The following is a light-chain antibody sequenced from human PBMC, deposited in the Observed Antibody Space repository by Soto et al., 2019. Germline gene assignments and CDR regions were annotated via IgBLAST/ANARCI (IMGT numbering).Light chain of an antibody. CDR1: QSSGSNF. Sequence: EIVLTQSPGTLSLSPGERATISCKTSQSSGSNFLAWYQQKPGQAPRLLIYASSNRATGIPDRFSGGGSGTDFTLTIIRLEPEDFAVYYCQQYSTSWTFGQGTKVDIK. J-gene: IGKJ1*01. CDR3: QQYSTSWT. CDR2: ASS. V-gene: IGKV3-20*01.